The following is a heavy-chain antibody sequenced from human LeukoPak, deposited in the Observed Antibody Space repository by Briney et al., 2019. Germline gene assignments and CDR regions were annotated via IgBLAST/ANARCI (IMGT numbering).Heavy chain of an antibody. J-gene: IGHJ3*02. CDR3: AKDHYYYDSSGYYWEAFDI. Sequence: GRSLRLSCGASGFTFSSYTMHWVRQAPGKGLEWVSAISGSGGSTYYADSVKGRFTISRDNSKNTLYLQMNSLRAEDTAVYYCAKDHYYYDSSGYYWEAFDIWGQGTMVTVSS. CDR1: GFTFSSYT. D-gene: IGHD3-22*01. V-gene: IGHV3-23*01. CDR2: ISGSGGST.